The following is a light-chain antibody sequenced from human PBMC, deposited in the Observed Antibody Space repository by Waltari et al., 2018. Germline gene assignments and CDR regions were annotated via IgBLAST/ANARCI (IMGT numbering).Light chain of an antibody. Sequence: QTVVTQEPSLSVSPGGTVTPTCSLSSGPLSTTSYVPRYQQSPGQPPRTLVYKTNIRSSGVPDRFSGSSLGNKAALIITGAQADDECDYYCLVYMGSGIWVFGGGTKLTVL. CDR3: LVYMGSGIWV. V-gene: IGLV8-61*01. CDR2: KTN. CDR1: SGPLSTTSY. J-gene: IGLJ3*02.